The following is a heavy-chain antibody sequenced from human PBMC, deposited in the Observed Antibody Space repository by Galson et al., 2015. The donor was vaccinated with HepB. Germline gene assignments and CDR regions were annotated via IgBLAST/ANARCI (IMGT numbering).Heavy chain of an antibody. D-gene: IGHD3-22*01. CDR2: ISSNGGST. CDR1: GFTFSSYA. CDR3: VKSSDSSGYYYYYYYGMDV. V-gene: IGHV3-64D*06. J-gene: IGHJ6*02. Sequence: SLRLSCAASGFTFSSYAMHWVRQAPGKGLEYVSAISSNGGSTYYADSVKGRFTIFRDNSKNTLYLQMSSLRAEDTAVYYCVKSSDSSGYYYYYYYGMDVWGQGTTVTVSS.